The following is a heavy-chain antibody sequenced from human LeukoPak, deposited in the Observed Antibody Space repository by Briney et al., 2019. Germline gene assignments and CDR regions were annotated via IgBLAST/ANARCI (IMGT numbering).Heavy chain of an antibody. CDR2: INPSGGST. CDR3: ARASGVYETVGGFDY. J-gene: IGHJ4*02. V-gene: IGHV1-46*01. D-gene: IGHD2-8*01. CDR1: GYTFTGYY. Sequence: GASVKVSCKASGYTFTGYYMHWVRQAPGQGLEWMGIINPSGGSTSYAQKFQGRVTMTRDMSTSTVYMELSSLRSEDTAVYYCARASGVYETVGGFDYWGQGTLVTVSS.